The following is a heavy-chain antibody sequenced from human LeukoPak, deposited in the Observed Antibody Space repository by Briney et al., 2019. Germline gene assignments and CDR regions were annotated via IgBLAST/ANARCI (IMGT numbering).Heavy chain of an antibody. D-gene: IGHD3/OR15-3a*01. V-gene: IGHV4-39*01. Sequence: SETLSLTCTVSGGSISSSSYYWGWIRQPPGKGLEWIGSIYYTGTTHYNPSLKSRVTISVDTSKNQFSLNLSSVTAADTAVYYCARQEIGLRSFDPWGQGTLVTVSS. CDR2: IYYTGTT. CDR1: GGSISSSSYY. CDR3: ARQEIGLRSFDP. J-gene: IGHJ5*02.